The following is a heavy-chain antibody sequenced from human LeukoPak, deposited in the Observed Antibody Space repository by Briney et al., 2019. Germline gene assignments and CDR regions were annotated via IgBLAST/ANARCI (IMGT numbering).Heavy chain of an antibody. CDR2: ISSSSSYI. D-gene: IGHD1-26*01. Sequence: GGSLRLSCAASGFTVNSNYMSWVRQAPGKGLEWVSSISSSSSYIYYADSVKGRFTISRDNAKNSLYLQMNSLRAEDTAVYYCARGYRSGSYYFDYWGQGTLVTVSS. CDR3: ARGYRSGSYYFDY. J-gene: IGHJ4*02. V-gene: IGHV3-21*01. CDR1: GFTVNSNY.